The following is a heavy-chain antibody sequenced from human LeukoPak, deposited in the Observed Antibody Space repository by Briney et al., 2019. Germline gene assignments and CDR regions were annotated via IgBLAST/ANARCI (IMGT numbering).Heavy chain of an antibody. J-gene: IGHJ4*02. V-gene: IGHV4-30-4*01. CDR1: GGSISSGDYY. CDR2: IYNNGRT. CDR3: ARGRSSSWSSFDY. Sequence: SETLSLTCTVSGGSISSGDYYWSWIRQPPGKGLEWVGYIYNNGRTYYNPSLKSRVTISVDTSKNLFSLKVSSVTAADAAVYYCARGRSSSWSSFDYWGQGTLVTVSS. D-gene: IGHD6-13*01.